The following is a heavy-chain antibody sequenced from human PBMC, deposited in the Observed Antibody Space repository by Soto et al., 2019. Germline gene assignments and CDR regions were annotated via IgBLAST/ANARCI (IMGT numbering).Heavy chain of an antibody. J-gene: IGHJ4*02. CDR1: GYSFTSYW. V-gene: IGHV5-51*01. Sequence: EVQLVQSGAEVKKPGESLKISCKGSGYSFTSYWIGWVRQMPGKGLEWMGIIYPSDSDTRYSPSFQGQVTISADKSITTAYLQWSSLKASGTAMYYCARHERLDISYGSGSHIDYWGQGTLVTVSS. CDR2: IYPSDSDT. D-gene: IGHD3-10*01. CDR3: ARHERLDISYGSGSHIDY.